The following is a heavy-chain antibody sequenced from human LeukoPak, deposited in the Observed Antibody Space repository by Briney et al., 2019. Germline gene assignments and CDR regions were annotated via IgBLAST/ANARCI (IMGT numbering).Heavy chain of an antibody. V-gene: IGHV4-39*01. Sequence: PSETLSLTCTVSGGSISSSSYYWGWIRQPPGKGLEWIGSIYYSGSTYYNPSLKSRVTISVDTSKNQFSLKLSSVTAADTAVYYCARRQDWGPYRTDFDYRGQGTLVTVSS. CDR1: GGSISSSSYY. CDR2: IYYSGST. J-gene: IGHJ4*02. D-gene: IGHD3/OR15-3a*01. CDR3: ARRQDWGPYRTDFDY.